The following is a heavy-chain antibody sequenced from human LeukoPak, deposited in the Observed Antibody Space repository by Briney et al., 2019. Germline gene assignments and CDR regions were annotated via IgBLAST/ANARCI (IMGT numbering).Heavy chain of an antibody. V-gene: IGHV4-34*01. CDR2: TNHSGST. D-gene: IGHD2-21*02. CDR3: ARAGRYCGGDS. J-gene: IGHJ4*02. CDR1: GGSFSGYY. Sequence: KTSETLSLTCAVYGGSFSGYYWSWIRQPPGKGLEWIGETNHSGSTNYNPSLKSRVTISVDTSKNQFSLKLSSVTAADTAVYYCARAGRYCGGDSWGQGTLVTVSS.